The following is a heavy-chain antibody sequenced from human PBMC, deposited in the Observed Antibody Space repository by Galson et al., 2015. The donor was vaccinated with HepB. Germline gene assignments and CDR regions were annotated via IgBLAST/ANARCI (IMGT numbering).Heavy chain of an antibody. Sequence: SLRLSCAASGFTLSGYSMSWVRQAPGKGLEWVSSISSSSTYIYYANSVKGRFTISRDNAKNSLYLQMNSLRAEDTAVYYCANRKTGTSKFDYWGQGTLVTVSS. CDR1: GFTLSGYS. J-gene: IGHJ4*02. D-gene: IGHD1-1*01. V-gene: IGHV3-21*01. CDR2: ISSSSTYI. CDR3: ANRKTGTSKFDY.